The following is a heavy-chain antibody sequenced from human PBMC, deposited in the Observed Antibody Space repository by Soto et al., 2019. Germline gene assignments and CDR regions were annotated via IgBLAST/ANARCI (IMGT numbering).Heavy chain of an antibody. CDR1: GFTVSSNY. D-gene: IGHD3-22*01. V-gene: IGHV3-66*01. J-gene: IGHJ4*02. Sequence: LRLSCAASGFTVSSNYMSWVRQAPGKGLEWVSIIYSGGSTYYADSVKGRFTISRDNSKNTLYLQMNSLRAEDTAVYYCARDGEYYDRTIDYWGQGTLVTVSS. CDR3: ARDGEYYDRTIDY. CDR2: IYSGGST.